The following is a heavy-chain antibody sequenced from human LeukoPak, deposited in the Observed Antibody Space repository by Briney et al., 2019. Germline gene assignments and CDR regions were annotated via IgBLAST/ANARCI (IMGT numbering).Heavy chain of an antibody. CDR3: ARDRSGSYYL. CDR2: INHSGST. D-gene: IGHD1-26*01. CDR1: GGSFSGYY. J-gene: IGHJ4*02. Sequence: SETLSLTCAVYGGSFSGYYWSWIRQPPGKGLEWIGEINHSGSTNYNPSLKSRVTISVDTSKNQFSLKLSSVTAADTAVYYCARDRSGSYYLWGQGTLVTVSS. V-gene: IGHV4-34*01.